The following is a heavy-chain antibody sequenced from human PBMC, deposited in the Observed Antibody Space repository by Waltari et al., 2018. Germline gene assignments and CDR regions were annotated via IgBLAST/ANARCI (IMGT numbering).Heavy chain of an antibody. CDR3: NSEAGCIDY. Sequence: QLQLQESGPGLVKPSETLSLTCTVSGGSISSSSSYWGWIRQPPGKGLEWIGSIYYSGSTYYNPSRKSRVTISVDTSKNQFSLKLSSVTAADTAGYYCNSEAGCIDYWGQGTLVTVSS. CDR2: IYYSGST. V-gene: IGHV4-39*07. J-gene: IGHJ4*02. D-gene: IGHD6-19*01. CDR1: GGSISSSSSY.